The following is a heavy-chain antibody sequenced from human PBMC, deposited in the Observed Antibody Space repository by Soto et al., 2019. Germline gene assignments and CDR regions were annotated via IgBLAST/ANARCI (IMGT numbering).Heavy chain of an antibody. D-gene: IGHD3-3*01. CDR1: NYSFSSYG. CDR3: AKSPRDYDFWSGYTDY. Sequence: SCKASNYSFSSYGMHWVRQAPGKGLEWVAVISYDGSNKYYADSVKGRFTISRDNSKNTLYLQMNSLRAEDTAVYYCAKSPRDYDFWSGYTDYWGQGTLVTVSS. CDR2: ISYDGSNK. V-gene: IGHV3-30*18. J-gene: IGHJ4*02.